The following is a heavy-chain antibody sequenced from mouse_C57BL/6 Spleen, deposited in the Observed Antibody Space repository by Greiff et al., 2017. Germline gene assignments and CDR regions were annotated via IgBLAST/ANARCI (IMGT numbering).Heavy chain of an antibody. CDR2: IYPRDGST. V-gene: IGHV1-85*01. Sequence: VQLQQSGPELVKPGASVKLSCKASGYTFTSYDINWVKQRPGQGLEWIGWIYPRDGSTKYNEKFKGKATLTVDTSSSTAYMELHSLTSEDSAVYFCASIGVYDYDEGNYFDYWGQGTTLTVSS. CDR1: GYTFTSYD. J-gene: IGHJ2*01. D-gene: IGHD2-4*01. CDR3: ASIGVYDYDEGNYFDY.